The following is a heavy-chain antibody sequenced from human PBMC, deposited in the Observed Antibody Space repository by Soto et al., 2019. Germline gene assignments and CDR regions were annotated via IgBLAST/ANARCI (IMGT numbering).Heavy chain of an antibody. D-gene: IGHD6-19*01. J-gene: IGHJ4*02. Sequence: ASVKVSCKASGYTFTAYSMHWVRQAPGQGLEWVGWFNPNSGDTIYAQKFQGRVTLTRDTSIDTAYMELYSLTSDDTAVYYCAREASAVISLDYWGQGTLVTVSS. CDR1: GYTFTAYS. CDR2: FNPNSGDT. CDR3: AREASAVISLDY. V-gene: IGHV1-2*02.